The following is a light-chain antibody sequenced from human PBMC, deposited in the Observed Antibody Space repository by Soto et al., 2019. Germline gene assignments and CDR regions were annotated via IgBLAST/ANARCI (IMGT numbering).Light chain of an antibody. Sequence: DFQMTQSPSSLSASIGDRVTITCRASQSISRFLNWYQQKPGKSPKLLIYGASSLGTGVPSRFRGSGSGTDYSLTISSLQPEDIATYFCQQYDDLPLTFGGGTKVEVK. CDR2: GAS. J-gene: IGKJ4*01. CDR3: QQYDDLPLT. V-gene: IGKV1-39*01. CDR1: QSISRF.